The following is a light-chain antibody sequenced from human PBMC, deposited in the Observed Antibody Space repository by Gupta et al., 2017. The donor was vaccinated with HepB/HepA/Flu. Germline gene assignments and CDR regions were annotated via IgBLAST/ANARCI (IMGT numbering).Light chain of an antibody. CDR3: QQYNNWPYN. V-gene: IGKV3-15*01. J-gene: IGKJ2*01. Sequence: VITQSPATLSGSPGERATLSCRASQSLNSNLAWYQQRPGQAPRLVIFAASRRATDVPARFSGSESGTEFTLTISSLQSEDFAVYYCQQYNNWPYNFGQGTKVEIK. CDR1: QSLNSN. CDR2: AAS.